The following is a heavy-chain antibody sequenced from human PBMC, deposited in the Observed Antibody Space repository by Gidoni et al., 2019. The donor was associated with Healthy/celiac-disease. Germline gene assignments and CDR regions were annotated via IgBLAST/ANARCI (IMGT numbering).Heavy chain of an antibody. CDR1: GFTFSSYS. J-gene: IGHJ2*01. V-gene: IGHV3-21*01. CDR2: ISSSSSYI. Sequence: EVQLVESGGGLVKPGGSLRLSCAASGFTFSSYSMNWVRQAPGKGLEWVSSISSSSSYIYYADSVKGRFTISRDNAKNSLYLQMNSLRAEDTAVYYCARAPPDGNWYFDLWGRGTLVTVSS. CDR3: ARAPPDGNWYFDL.